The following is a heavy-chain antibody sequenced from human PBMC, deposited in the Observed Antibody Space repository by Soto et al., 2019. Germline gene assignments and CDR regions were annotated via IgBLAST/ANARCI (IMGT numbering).Heavy chain of an antibody. CDR1: GGSISSSSYY. CDR2: IYYSGST. D-gene: IGHD3-3*02. CDR3: ASPKIAFYNWFDP. Sequence: SETLSLTCTVSGGSISSSSYYWGWIRQPPGKGLEWIGSIYYSGSTYYNPSLKSRVTISVDTSKNQFSLKPSSVTAADTAVYYCASPKIAFYNWFDPWGQGTLVTVS. V-gene: IGHV4-39*01. J-gene: IGHJ5*02.